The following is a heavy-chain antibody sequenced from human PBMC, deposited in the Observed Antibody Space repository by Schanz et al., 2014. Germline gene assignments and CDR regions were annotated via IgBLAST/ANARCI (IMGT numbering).Heavy chain of an antibody. CDR1: GFTFSSYW. CDR3: ARAGYDADNWFDP. Sequence: EVQLLESGGGLVQPGGSLRLSCAASGFTFSSYWMHWVRQVPGKGLVWVSRIKSDGSSTSYADSVKGRFTISRDNAKNTLYLQMNSLRAEDTAVYYCARAGYDADNWFDPWGQGTLVIVSS. J-gene: IGHJ5*02. V-gene: IGHV3-74*02. D-gene: IGHD2-2*01. CDR2: IKSDGSST.